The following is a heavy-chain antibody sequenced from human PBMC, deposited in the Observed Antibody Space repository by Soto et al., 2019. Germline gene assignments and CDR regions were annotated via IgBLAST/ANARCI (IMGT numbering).Heavy chain of an antibody. CDR1: GGSITSGADY. Sequence: QVQLQESGPGLVKPSQTLSLTCTVSGGSITSGADYWTWIRHYPGKGLEWIGYIYYTGSTSYNPSLQSRLSISVDTSKNQFSLTLSSVTAADTAVYSCARRLTFVRGALVWGYMDVWGKGTTVTVSS. J-gene: IGHJ6*03. V-gene: IGHV4-31*03. CDR3: ARRLTFVRGALVWGYMDV. D-gene: IGHD3-10*01. CDR2: IYYTGST.